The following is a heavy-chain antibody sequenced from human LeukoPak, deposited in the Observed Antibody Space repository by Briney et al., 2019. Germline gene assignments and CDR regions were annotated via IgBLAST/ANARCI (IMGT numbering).Heavy chain of an antibody. CDR1: GFTFSNYW. CDR2: ISYDGIHK. CDR3: ARGPLYNYDILTGYDY. J-gene: IGHJ4*02. D-gene: IGHD3-9*01. V-gene: IGHV3-30-3*01. Sequence: GGSLRLSCAASGFTFSNYWMSWVRQAPGKGLEWVAVISYDGIHKYYADSVKGRFTISRDNSRNTLYLQMDSLRAEDTAVYYCARGPLYNYDILTGYDYWGQGTLVTVSS.